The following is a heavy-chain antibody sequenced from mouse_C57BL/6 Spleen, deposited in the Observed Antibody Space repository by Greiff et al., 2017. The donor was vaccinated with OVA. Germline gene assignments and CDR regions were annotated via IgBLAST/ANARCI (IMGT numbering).Heavy chain of an antibody. J-gene: IGHJ3*01. CDR1: GYTFTSYG. D-gene: IGHD1-1*01. V-gene: IGHV1-81*01. Sequence: QVQLQQSGAELVRPGASVKLSCKASGYTFTSYGIRWVKQRTGQGLEWIGEIYPRSGNTYYNEKFKGKATLTTDKSSSTAYMELRSLTSEDAEVYVCADDYGSRGAYWGQGTLVTVSA. CDR3: ADDYGSRGAY. CDR2: IYPRSGNT.